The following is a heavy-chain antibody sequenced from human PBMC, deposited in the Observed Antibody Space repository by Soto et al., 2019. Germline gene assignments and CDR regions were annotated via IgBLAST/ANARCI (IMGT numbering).Heavy chain of an antibody. CDR2: VYFRGRT. J-gene: IGHJ6*02. D-gene: IGHD1-26*01. CDR1: GVSTIDYY. CDR3: ATQGRNTRIVVVRHYATDF. V-gene: IGHV4-59*08. Sequence: PSETLSLTCTFSGVSTIDYYWTWIRQPPGQGLEWLGYVYFRGRTNYNPSLKSRVTISVDTARNQFSLKLNSVTAPDTAVYYCATQGRNTRIVVVRHYATDFWGQGTAVTVSS.